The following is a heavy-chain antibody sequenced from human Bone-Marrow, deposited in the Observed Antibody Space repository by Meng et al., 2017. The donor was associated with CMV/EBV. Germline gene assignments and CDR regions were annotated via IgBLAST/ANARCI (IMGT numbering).Heavy chain of an antibody. CDR1: GYTFTSYY. J-gene: IGHJ6*02. CDR3: ARDRSITMIVVDYYYGMDV. D-gene: IGHD3-22*01. V-gene: IGHV1-46*01. CDR2: INPSGGST. Sequence: SVKVSCKASGYTFTSYYMHWVRQAPGQGLEWMGIINPSGGSTSYAQKFQGRVTMTRDTSTSTVYMELSSLRSEDTAVYYCARDRSITMIVVDYYYGMDVWGQGPTVTVYS.